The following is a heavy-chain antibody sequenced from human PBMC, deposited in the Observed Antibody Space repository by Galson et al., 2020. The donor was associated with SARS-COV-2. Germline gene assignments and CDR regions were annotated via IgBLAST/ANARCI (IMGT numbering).Heavy chain of an antibody. V-gene: IGHV3-48*01. CDR1: GFTFSRYS. CDR3: ARDCDGTCWFDY. D-gene: IGHD2-15*01. Sequence: GGSLRLSCAGSGFTFSRYSMNWVRQAPGKGLEWLTYISSRSSPIMYADSVKGRFTVSRDNARNSLYLQINDLRSEDTAVYYCARDCDGTCWFDYWGQGTLVTVSS. J-gene: IGHJ4*02. CDR2: ISSRSSPI.